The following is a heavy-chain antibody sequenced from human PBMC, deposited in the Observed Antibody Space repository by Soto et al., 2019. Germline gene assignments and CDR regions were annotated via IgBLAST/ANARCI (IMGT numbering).Heavy chain of an antibody. D-gene: IGHD3-3*01. CDR3: ATDYDFWSGYPPYYYYGMDV. CDR2: ISSSGSTI. J-gene: IGHJ6*02. Sequence: PGGSLRLSCAASGFTFSSYEMNWVGQAPGKGLEWVSYISSSGSTIYYADSVKGRFTISRDNAKNSLYLQMNSLRAEDTAVYYCATDYDFWSGYPPYYYYGMDVWGQGTTVTVSS. CDR1: GFTFSSYE. V-gene: IGHV3-48*03.